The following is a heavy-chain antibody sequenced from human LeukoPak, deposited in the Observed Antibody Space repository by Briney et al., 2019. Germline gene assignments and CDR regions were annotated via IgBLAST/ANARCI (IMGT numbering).Heavy chain of an antibody. CDR3: AKERSTVTTGLDY. CDR1: GFTFSSYA. V-gene: IGHV3-23*01. CDR2: ISGSGSGT. Sequence: GGSLRLSCAASGFTFSSYAMNWVRQALGKGLEWVSAISGSGSGTYYADSVKGRFTISRDNSKNMLYLQMNSLRAEDTAVYYCAKERSTVTTGLDYWGQGTLVTVSS. D-gene: IGHD4-17*01. J-gene: IGHJ4*02.